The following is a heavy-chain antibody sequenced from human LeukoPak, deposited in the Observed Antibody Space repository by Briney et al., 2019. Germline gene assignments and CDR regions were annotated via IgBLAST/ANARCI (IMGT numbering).Heavy chain of an antibody. Sequence: PSQTLSLTCTVSGSSISSGDHYWSWIRQPPGKGLEWIGYIFYSGSTYYNPSLKSRVTISVDMSKNQFSLKLSSVTAADTAVYYCARTKTYYDFWSGQVYFDYWGQGALVTVSS. D-gene: IGHD3-3*01. J-gene: IGHJ4*02. CDR3: ARTKTYYDFWSGQVYFDY. CDR1: GSSISSGDHY. CDR2: IFYSGST. V-gene: IGHV4-30-4*08.